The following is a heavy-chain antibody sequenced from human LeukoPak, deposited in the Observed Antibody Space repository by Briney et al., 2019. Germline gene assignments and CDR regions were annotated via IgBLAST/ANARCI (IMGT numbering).Heavy chain of an antibody. V-gene: IGHV4-31*03. Sequence: SETLSLTCTVSGGSISSGGYYWSWIRQHPGKGLEWIVYIYYSGSTYYNPSLKSRVTISVYTSKNQFSLKLSSVTAADTAVYYCARGWRGGTTVTYSYFDYWGQGTLVTVSS. CDR3: ARGWRGGTTVTYSYFDY. CDR2: IYYSGST. D-gene: IGHD4-17*01. J-gene: IGHJ4*02. CDR1: GGSISSGGYY.